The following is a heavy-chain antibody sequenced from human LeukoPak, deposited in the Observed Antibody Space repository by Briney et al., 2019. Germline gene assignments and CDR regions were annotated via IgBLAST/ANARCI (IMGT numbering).Heavy chain of an antibody. CDR1: GGSISSTTYF. Sequence: SETLSLTCTVSGGSISSTTYFWGWIRQPPGKGLEWIGSFYYGGTYYNPSLKSRVTISADTSKNQFSLKLNSVTAADTSVYYCARHRYCSSTSCYYYYYMDVWGKGTTVTVSS. V-gene: IGHV4-39*01. CDR3: ARHRYCSSTSCYYYYYMDV. J-gene: IGHJ6*03. CDR2: FYYGGT. D-gene: IGHD2-2*01.